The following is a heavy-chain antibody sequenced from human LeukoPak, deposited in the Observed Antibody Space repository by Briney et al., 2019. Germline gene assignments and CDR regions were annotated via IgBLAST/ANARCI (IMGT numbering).Heavy chain of an antibody. V-gene: IGHV6-1*01. D-gene: IGHD2-21*01. J-gene: IGHJ4*02. CDR2: TYYRSKWYN. CDR3: ARDSVFQKTYDFDY. Sequence: PSQNVSLTCAIYGDTVSSNSAAWHWIRQSPSRGVEMLRRTYYRSKWYNDYAGYVKSRITINRDTYKEQFSLQLNSVTVYDSAGYYCARDSVFQKTYDFDYWGEGTRVSVST. CDR1: GDTVSSNSAA.